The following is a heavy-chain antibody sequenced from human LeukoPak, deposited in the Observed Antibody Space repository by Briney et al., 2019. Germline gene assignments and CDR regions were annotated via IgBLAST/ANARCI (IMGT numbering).Heavy chain of an antibody. D-gene: IGHD5-18*01. J-gene: IGHJ4*02. CDR2: ISYDGNNK. V-gene: IGHV3-30*18. CDR1: GFTFSSYG. Sequence: GGSLRLSCAASGFTFSSYGIHWVRQAPGKGLEWVAVISYDGNNKYYADSVKGRFTISRDNSKNTLYLQMNSLRAEDTAVYYCAKARGYSYGHDFDYWGQGTLVTVSS. CDR3: AKARGYSYGHDFDY.